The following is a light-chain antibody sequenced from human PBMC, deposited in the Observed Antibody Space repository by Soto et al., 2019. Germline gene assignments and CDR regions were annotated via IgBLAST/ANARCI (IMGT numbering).Light chain of an antibody. Sequence: DITRTKFPSTLSASVGDRVTITAGASQRVSRWLAGYHQRPGKAPNLLIYKASSLESGVPSRFSGSGSGTEFTLTISSLQPDDFATYYCQHYNTYPLTFGGGTKVEIK. V-gene: IGKV1-5*03. CDR3: QHYNTYPLT. CDR1: QRVSRW. CDR2: KAS. J-gene: IGKJ4*01.